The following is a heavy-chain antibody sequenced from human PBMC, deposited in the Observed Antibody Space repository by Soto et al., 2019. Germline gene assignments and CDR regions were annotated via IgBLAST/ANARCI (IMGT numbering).Heavy chain of an antibody. CDR3: ARGDDR. V-gene: IGHV4-30-4*01. CDR2: IHHSGTT. J-gene: IGHJ4*02. Sequence: SETLSLTCTVSGGSISSGGYYWTWIRQTPGKGLEWIGNIHHSGTTKYNPSLRSRLTLSLDTSNNQFSLNLNSVTVADTAVYFGARGDDRWGQGTLVTVSS. CDR1: GGSISSGGYY.